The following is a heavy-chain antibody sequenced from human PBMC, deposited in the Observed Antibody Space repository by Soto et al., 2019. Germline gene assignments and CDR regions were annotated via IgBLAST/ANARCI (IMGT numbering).Heavy chain of an antibody. V-gene: IGHV1-69*06. CDR2: IIPIFGTA. Sequence: QVQLVQSGAEVKKPGSSVQVSCKASGGTFSSYAISWVRQAPGQGLAWMGGIIPIFGTANYAQKFQGRVTITADKSTSTAYIELSSLRSEDTAVYYCARRDSSCYLKAFDIWGQGTMVTVSS. J-gene: IGHJ3*02. CDR3: ARRDSSCYLKAFDI. CDR1: GGTFSSYA. D-gene: IGHD3-22*01.